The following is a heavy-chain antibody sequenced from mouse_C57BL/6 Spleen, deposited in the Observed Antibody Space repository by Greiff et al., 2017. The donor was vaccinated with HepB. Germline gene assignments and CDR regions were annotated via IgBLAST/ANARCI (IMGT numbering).Heavy chain of an antibody. V-gene: IGHV1-22*01. CDR1: GYTFTDYN. Sequence: EVQLQQSGPELVKPGASVKMSCKASGYTFTDYNMHWVKQSHGKSLEWIGYINPNNGGTSYNQKFKGKATLTVNKSSSTAYMELRSLTSEDSAVYYCARKLTNWEGAMDYWGQGTSVTVSS. J-gene: IGHJ4*01. D-gene: IGHD4-1*02. CDR2: INPNNGGT. CDR3: ARKLTNWEGAMDY.